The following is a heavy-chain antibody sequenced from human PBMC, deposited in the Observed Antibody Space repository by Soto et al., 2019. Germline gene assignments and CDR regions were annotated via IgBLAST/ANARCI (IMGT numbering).Heavy chain of an antibody. CDR2: IMPIFGAP. CDR3: ASWLKEAEIGNYYYGMDV. V-gene: IGHV1-69*12. Sequence: QVQLVQSGAEVKKPGSSVKVSCTATGGTFSDYAFSWVRQAPGQGLEWLGGIMPIFGAPDYAQKFQGRVTITADESTRTAYMEMRSLRSEDTAVYYCASWLKEAEIGNYYYGMDVWGQGTTVTVSS. CDR1: GGTFSDYA. D-gene: IGHD3-10*01. J-gene: IGHJ6*02.